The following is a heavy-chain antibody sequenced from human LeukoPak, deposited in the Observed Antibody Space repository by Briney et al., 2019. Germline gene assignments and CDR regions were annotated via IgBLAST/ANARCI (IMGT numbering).Heavy chain of an antibody. Sequence: KFHGRVTITRDTFASTAYMELSSLSSEDTAVYYCARDSGGRDPFDYWGQGNLVTVSS. J-gene: IGHJ4*02. CDR3: ARDSGGRDPFDY. V-gene: IGHV1-3*01. D-gene: IGHD3-16*01.